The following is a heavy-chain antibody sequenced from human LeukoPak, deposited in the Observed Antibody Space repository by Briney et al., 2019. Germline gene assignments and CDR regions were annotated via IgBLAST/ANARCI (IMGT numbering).Heavy chain of an antibody. CDR2: ISDGGGST. Sequence: GGSLTLSCAASGFTFSGYAKRWVPQAPGKGVEGVSVISDGGGSTECADSVRGRFTVSRDNYKITLSVQMSSVRGEDRAVYYCAKGTLGYCSGGSCYSGYCGQATLPTVSS. J-gene: IGHJ4*02. D-gene: IGHD2-15*01. CDR1: GFTFSGYA. V-gene: IGHV3-23*01. CDR3: AKGTLGYCSGGSCYSGY.